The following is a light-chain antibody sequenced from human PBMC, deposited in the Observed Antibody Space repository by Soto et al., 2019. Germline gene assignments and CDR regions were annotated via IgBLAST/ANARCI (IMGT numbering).Light chain of an antibody. V-gene: IGLV2-14*01. Sequence: QSALTQPASMSGSPGQSITISCTGTRSDVGGYNYVSWYQQHPDKAPKLMIYEVSNRPSGVSNRFSGSKSGNTASLTISGLQAEDEADYYCSSYTTTSTLGVFGGGT. CDR3: SSYTTTSTLGV. CDR1: RSDVGGYNY. J-gene: IGLJ2*01. CDR2: EVS.